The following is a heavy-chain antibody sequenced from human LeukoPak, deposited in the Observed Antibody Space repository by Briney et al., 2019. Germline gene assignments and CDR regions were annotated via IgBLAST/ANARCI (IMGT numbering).Heavy chain of an antibody. V-gene: IGHV3-48*01. Sequence: AGGSLRLSCAASGFTVSSNYMSWVRQAPGKGLEWVSYISSRSATIYYADSVKGRFTISRDNAKNSLYLQMNSLRAEDTAVYYCARDPLSSSSFDLWGQGTLVTVSS. D-gene: IGHD6-13*01. CDR2: ISSRSATI. CDR1: GFTVSSNY. J-gene: IGHJ4*02. CDR3: ARDPLSSSSFDL.